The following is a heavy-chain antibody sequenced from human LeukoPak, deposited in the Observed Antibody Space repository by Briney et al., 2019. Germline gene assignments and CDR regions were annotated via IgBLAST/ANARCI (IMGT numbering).Heavy chain of an antibody. V-gene: IGHV1-69*04. CDR3: ATTSDTAMVMDY. CDR1: GGTFSSYA. Sequence: SVKVSCKASGGTFSSYAISWVRQAPGQGLEWMGRIIPILGIVNYAQKFQGRVTITADKSTSTAYMELSCLRSEDTAVYYCATTSDTAMVMDYWGQGTLVTVSS. CDR2: IIPILGIV. J-gene: IGHJ4*02. D-gene: IGHD5-18*01.